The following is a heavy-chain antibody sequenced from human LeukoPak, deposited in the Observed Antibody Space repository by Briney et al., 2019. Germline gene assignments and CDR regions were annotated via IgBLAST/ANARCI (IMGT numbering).Heavy chain of an antibody. CDR2: INPNSGGT. CDR1: GYTFTGYY. J-gene: IGHJ4*02. D-gene: IGHD6-13*01. Sequence: ASVKVSCKASGYTFTGYYMHWVRQAPGQGLEWMGWINPNSGGTNYAQKFQGRVTMARDTSISTAYMELSRLRSDDTAVYYCARDYGYSSSWYYFDYWGQGTLVTVSS. CDR3: ARDYGYSSSWYYFDY. V-gene: IGHV1-2*02.